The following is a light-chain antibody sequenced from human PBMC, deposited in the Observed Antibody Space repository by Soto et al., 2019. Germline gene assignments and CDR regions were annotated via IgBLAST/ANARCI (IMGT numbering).Light chain of an antibody. CDR2: YDI. CDR1: NIGSKS. CDR3: QVWYSSSNHAV. Sequence: SYELTQPPSVSVAPGKTARITRGGNNIGSKSVHWYQQKPRQAPVMVIDYDIDRPSGIPERLSGSNSGNTATLTIRRVEAGHEAGYSCQVWYSSSNHAVFGGGTQLTVL. J-gene: IGLJ7*01. V-gene: IGLV3-21*04.